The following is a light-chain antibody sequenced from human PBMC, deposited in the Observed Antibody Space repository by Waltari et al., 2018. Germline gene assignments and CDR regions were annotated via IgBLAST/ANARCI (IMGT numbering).Light chain of an antibody. V-gene: IGLV1-44*01. J-gene: IGLJ3*02. CDR3: AAWDNSLDAWV. Sequence: QSVLTQPLSMSGTPGQGVTISCSGSSSNIGRDTVNWYQQLPGTAPKLLIYSNDQRPSGFPDRLSGSKSGTSASLAISGLQSNDEADYYWAAWDNSLDAWVFGGGTKLTVL. CDR2: SND. CDR1: SSNIGRDT.